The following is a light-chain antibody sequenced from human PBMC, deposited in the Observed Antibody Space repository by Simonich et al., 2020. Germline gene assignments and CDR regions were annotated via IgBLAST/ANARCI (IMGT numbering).Light chain of an antibody. V-gene: IGLV2-23*01. J-gene: IGLJ2*01. CDR3: CSYAGSSTV. CDR2: EGS. CDR1: SSDVGSYNL. Sequence: QSALTQPASVSGSPGQSITISCTGTSSDVGSYNLVSWYQKHPGKAPKLMIYEGSKRPSGVSTRFSGSKSGNTASLTISGLQAEDEADYYCCSYAGSSTVFGGGTKLTVL.